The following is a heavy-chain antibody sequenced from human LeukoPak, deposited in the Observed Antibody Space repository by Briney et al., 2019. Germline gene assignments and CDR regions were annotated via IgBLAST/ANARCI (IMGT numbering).Heavy chain of an antibody. CDR1: GFTFSSYA. V-gene: IGHV3-30*04. CDR2: ISYDGSNK. CDR3: AKKYGTGSYQPPDH. D-gene: IGHD3-10*01. Sequence: PGGSLRLSCAASGFTFSSYAMHWVRQAPGKGLEWVAVISYDGSNKYYADSVKGRFTISRDNSKNTLYLQMNSLRAEDTAIYYCAKKYGTGSYQPPDHWGQGTLVTVSS. J-gene: IGHJ4*02.